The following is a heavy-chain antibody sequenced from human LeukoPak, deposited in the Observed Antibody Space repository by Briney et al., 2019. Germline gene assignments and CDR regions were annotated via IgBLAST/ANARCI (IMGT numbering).Heavy chain of an antibody. Sequence: SETLSLTCFVSGGSISRSSYSWGWIRQPPEKGLEWIGSIYYSGSTYYDPSLKSRVTISVDTSTNQFSLTLSSVTAADTAVYYCAHSSGYYGWFDPWGQGTLVTVSS. D-gene: IGHD3-22*01. J-gene: IGHJ5*02. CDR3: AHSSGYYGWFDP. CDR1: GGSISRSSYS. V-gene: IGHV4-39*01. CDR2: IYYSGST.